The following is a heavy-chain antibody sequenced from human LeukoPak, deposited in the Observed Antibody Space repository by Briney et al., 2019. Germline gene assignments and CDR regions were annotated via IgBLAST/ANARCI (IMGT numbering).Heavy chain of an antibody. Sequence: GGSLRLSCEASGFTFSSYEMSWVRQAPGKGLEWVSYISDSGSTIYNADSVKGRFAISRDNAKNSLYLEMTSLRAEDTAIYYCAREKSISGSRGHYYYYGMDVWGQGTTVTVS. V-gene: IGHV3-48*03. CDR2: ISDSGSTI. J-gene: IGHJ6*02. CDR3: AREKSISGSRGHYYYYGMDV. CDR1: GFTFSSYE. D-gene: IGHD1-20*01.